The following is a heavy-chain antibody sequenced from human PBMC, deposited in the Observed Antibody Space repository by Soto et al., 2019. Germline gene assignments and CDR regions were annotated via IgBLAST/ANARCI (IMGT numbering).Heavy chain of an antibody. Sequence: GGSLRLSCAATGFTFSSYAMSWVRQAPGKGLEWVAHINQGGSEKNYVDSVKGRFTISRDNSKKMLSLQMNSLRAEDTAVYYCAKALWFGVVLSGGYFDYWGQGTLVTVSS. D-gene: IGHD3-10*01. J-gene: IGHJ4*02. CDR3: AKALWFGVVLSGGYFDY. V-gene: IGHV3-7*03. CDR2: INQGGSEK. CDR1: GFTFSSYA.